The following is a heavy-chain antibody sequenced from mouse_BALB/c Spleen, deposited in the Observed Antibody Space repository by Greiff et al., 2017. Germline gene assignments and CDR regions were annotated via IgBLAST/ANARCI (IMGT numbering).Heavy chain of an antibody. CDR3: TRAPDYGLDY. CDR2: ISSGGSYT. V-gene: IGHV5-6-4*01. Sequence: EVQVVESGGGLVKPGGSLKLSCAASGFTFSSYTMSWVRQTPEKRLEWVATISSGGSYTYYPDSVKGRFTISRDNAKNTLYLQMSSLKSEDTAMYYCTRAPDYGLDYWGQGTTLTVSS. D-gene: IGHD1-2*01. J-gene: IGHJ2*01. CDR1: GFTFSSYT.